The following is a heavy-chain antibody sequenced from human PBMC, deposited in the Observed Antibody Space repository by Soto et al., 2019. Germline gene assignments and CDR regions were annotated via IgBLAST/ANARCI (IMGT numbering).Heavy chain of an antibody. V-gene: IGHV4-39*01. CDR2: IYYSGST. CDR3: ARHTDTVPGAANYYFDY. D-gene: IGHD1-26*01. CDR1: GGSISSSSYS. J-gene: IGHJ4*02. Sequence: PSETLSLTCTVSGGSISSSSYSWGWIRQPPGKGLEWIGSIYYSGSTYYNPSLKSRVTISVDTSKNQFSLNLSSVTAADTAVYYCARHTDTVPGAANYYFDYWGQGTLVTVSS.